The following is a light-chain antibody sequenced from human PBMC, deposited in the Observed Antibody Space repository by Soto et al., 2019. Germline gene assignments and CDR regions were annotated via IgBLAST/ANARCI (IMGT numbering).Light chain of an antibody. CDR1: QSVSSNY. Sequence: EIVLAQSPGTLSLPPGERAPLSCRASQSVSSNYLAWYQQKPGQAPRLLIYGASSRATGIPDRFSGSGSGTDFTLTISRLEPEDFAVYYCQQHGSSPQTFGQGTKVDIK. CDR3: QQHGSSPQT. CDR2: GAS. J-gene: IGKJ1*01. V-gene: IGKV3-20*01.